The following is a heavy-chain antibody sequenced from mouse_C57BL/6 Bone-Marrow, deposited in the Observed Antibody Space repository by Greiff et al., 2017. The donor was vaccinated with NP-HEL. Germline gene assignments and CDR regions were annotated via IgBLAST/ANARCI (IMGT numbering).Heavy chain of an antibody. CDR3: ESYYGSGDWYFDV. CDR2: ILPGSGST. Sequence: QVQLQQSGAELMKPGASVKLSCKATGYTFTGYWIEWVKQRPGHGLEWIGEILPGSGSTNSTEKFKGTATFTADTSSNTAYMQLSSLTTEDSAIYYCESYYGSGDWYFDVWGTGTTVTVSS. CDR1: GYTFTGYW. D-gene: IGHD1-1*01. V-gene: IGHV1-9*01. J-gene: IGHJ1*03.